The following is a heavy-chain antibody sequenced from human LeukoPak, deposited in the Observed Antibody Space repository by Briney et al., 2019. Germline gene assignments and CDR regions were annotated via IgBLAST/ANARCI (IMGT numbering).Heavy chain of an antibody. CDR2: MRPTSGNT. D-gene: IGHD1-26*01. V-gene: IGHV1-8*01. CDR1: GYTFTDND. CDR3: ARGRVGFDF. Sequence: ASVKVSCKASGYTFTDNDINWVRQAPGQGLEWMGWMRPTSGNTEYAQKFQGRVTMTRSTPISTAYMELSSLTSEDTVVYYCARGRVGFDFWGQGTLVTVSS. J-gene: IGHJ4*02.